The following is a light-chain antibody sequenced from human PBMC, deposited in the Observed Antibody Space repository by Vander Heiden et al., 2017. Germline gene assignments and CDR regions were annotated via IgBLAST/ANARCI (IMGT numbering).Light chain of an antibody. J-gene: IGKJ3*01. Sequence: DIQMTQSPSPLSASVGDRVTITCQASQDISNYLNWYQQKPGKAPKLLIYDSSNLETGVPSRFSGSGSGKDFTFTISSLQPEDIATYYCQQYDNLVTFGHGTKVDIK. V-gene: IGKV1-33*01. CDR3: QQYDNLVT. CDR1: QDISNY. CDR2: DSS.